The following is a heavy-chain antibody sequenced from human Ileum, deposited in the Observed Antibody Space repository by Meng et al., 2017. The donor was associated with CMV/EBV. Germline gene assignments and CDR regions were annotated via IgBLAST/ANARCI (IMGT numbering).Heavy chain of an antibody. V-gene: IGHV3-21*01. CDR3: AREDYIIDVFDI. Sequence: GSLRLSCAASGFTFSSCSMHWVRQAPGKGLEWVSSITSGSNYIDYADSVKGRFTISRDNAKNSLYLQMNSLRAEDTAVYYCAREDYIIDVFDIWGQGTMVTVSS. J-gene: IGHJ3*02. D-gene: IGHD4-11*01. CDR2: ITSGSNYI. CDR1: GFTFSSCS.